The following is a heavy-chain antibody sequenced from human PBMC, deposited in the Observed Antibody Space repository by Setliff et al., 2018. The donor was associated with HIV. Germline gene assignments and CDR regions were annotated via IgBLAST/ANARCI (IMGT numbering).Heavy chain of an antibody. V-gene: IGHV3-23*01. CDR2: INDRGDYI. D-gene: IGHD1-20*01. J-gene: IGHJ4*02. CDR1: GYTFNNYA. Sequence: GVLRLSCAASGYTFNNYAMAWVRQAPGKGLEWVSAINDRGDYIYYAEFVRGRFTISRDNSENTLYLQMDGLRAEDTAVYYCAKDKGGYNWNYFDYWGPGTQVTVSS. CDR3: AKDKGGYNWNYFDY.